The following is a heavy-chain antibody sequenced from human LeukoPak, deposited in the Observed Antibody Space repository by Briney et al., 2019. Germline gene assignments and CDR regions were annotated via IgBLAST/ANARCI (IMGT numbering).Heavy chain of an antibody. CDR2: SGGT. CDR3: ARDPIV. CDR1: GGSISGYY. D-gene: IGHD2-15*01. V-gene: IGHV4-59*01. J-gene: IGHJ4*02. Sequence: SETLSLTCTVSGGSISGYYWIWLRQPPGKGLEWIGYSGGTNYNHPRKSRLTISVDTSNNQFSLQLRSVTEADTAVYYCARDPIVWGQGTLVTVSS.